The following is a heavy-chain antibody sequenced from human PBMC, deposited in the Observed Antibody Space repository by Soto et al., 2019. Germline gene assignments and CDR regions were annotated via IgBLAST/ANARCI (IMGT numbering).Heavy chain of an antibody. Sequence: PGGSLSLSCAASGFTFSSYGMHWVRQGPGKGLEWLSLINSDGSSPNYADSVKGRFTVSRDNAKNTLFLQMNSLRVDDTGIYYCTRDRRISGFDPWGQGTLVTVSS. J-gene: IGHJ5*02. CDR1: GFTFSSYG. D-gene: IGHD3-16*02. V-gene: IGHV3-74*01. CDR2: INSDGSSP. CDR3: TRDRRISGFDP.